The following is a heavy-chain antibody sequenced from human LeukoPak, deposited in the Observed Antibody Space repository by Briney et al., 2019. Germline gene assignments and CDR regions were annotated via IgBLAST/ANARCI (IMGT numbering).Heavy chain of an antibody. J-gene: IGHJ4*02. D-gene: IGHD5-12*01. Sequence: GGSLRLSCAASGFTFDDYAMHWVRQAPGKGLEWVSLISGDGGSTYYADSVKGRFTISRDNSKNSLYLQMNSLRTEDTAVYYCATWGGYDSAFDYWGQGTLVTVSS. CDR1: GFTFDDYA. CDR2: ISGDGGST. CDR3: ATWGGYDSAFDY. V-gene: IGHV3-43*02.